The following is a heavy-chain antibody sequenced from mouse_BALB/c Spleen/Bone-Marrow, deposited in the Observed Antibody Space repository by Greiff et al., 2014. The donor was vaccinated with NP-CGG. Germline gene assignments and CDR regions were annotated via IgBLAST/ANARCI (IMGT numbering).Heavy chain of an antibody. CDR3: GREKIYGNFLWYFDV. V-gene: IGHV1S130*01. Sequence: VQLQQSGSVLVRPGASVKLSCKASGYTFTSSWMHWAKQRPAQGLEWIGEIHPNSGNTNYNEKFKGKATLTVDTSSRTAYVDLSILTSEDAAVYYGGREKIYGNFLWYFDVWGAGTSVTVSS. D-gene: IGHD2-1*01. CDR1: GYTFTSSW. J-gene: IGHJ1*01. CDR2: IHPNSGNT.